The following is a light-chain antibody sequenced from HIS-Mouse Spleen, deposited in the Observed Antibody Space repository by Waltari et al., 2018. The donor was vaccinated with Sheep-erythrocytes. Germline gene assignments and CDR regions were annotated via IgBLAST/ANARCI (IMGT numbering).Light chain of an antibody. V-gene: IGKV1-39*01. CDR1: KSIISY. J-gene: IGKJ3*01. CDR2: AAS. Sequence: DIQMTQSPSSLSASVGDRVTITCRASKSIISYLNWYQQKPGTATKLLIYAASSLQSGVPSRFSGSGSGTDFTLTISSLQPEDFATYYCQQSYSTPQFTFGPGTKVDIK. CDR3: QQSYSTPQFT.